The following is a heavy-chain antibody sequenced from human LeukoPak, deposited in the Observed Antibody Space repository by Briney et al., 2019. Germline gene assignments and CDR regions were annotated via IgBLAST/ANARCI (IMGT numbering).Heavy chain of an antibody. CDR2: IDSGGNT. CDR3: ARDPFTGADF. Sequence: GGSLRLSCAASGFTFSSYSMNWVRQAPGKGLECVSVIDSGGNTYYGDSVKGRFTISRDNSKNMLYLQMNSLRAEDTAVYYCARDPFTGADFWGQGILVTVSS. CDR1: GFTFSSYS. D-gene: IGHD3-10*01. V-gene: IGHV3-53*01. J-gene: IGHJ4*02.